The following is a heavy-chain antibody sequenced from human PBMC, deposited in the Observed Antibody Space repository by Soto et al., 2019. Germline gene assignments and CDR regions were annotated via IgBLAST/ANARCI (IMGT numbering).Heavy chain of an antibody. CDR1: GYTLTELS. J-gene: IGHJ4*02. V-gene: IGHV1-24*01. CDR2: FDPEDGET. D-gene: IGHD3-22*01. Sequence: ASVKVSCKVSGYTLTELSMHWVRQAPGKGLEWMGGFDPEDGETIYAQKFQGRVTMTEDTSTDTAYMELSSLRSEDTAVYYCARGNRTMIVVVSYYFDYWGQGTLVTVSS. CDR3: ARGNRTMIVVVSYYFDY.